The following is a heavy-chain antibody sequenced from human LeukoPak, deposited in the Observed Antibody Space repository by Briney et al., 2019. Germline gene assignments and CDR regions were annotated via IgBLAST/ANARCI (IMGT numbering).Heavy chain of an antibody. CDR1: GDSISSGTYY. J-gene: IGHJ5*02. CDR3: ARVDYGDYEDWFDP. D-gene: IGHD4-17*01. V-gene: IGHV4-61*02. CDR2: IYTSGIT. Sequence: PSETLSLTCTVSGDSISSGTYYWSWIRQPAGKGLEWIGRIYTSGITNYNPSLKNRVTISVDTSKNQFSLKLSSVTAADTAVYYCARVDYGDYEDWFDPWGQGTLVTVSS.